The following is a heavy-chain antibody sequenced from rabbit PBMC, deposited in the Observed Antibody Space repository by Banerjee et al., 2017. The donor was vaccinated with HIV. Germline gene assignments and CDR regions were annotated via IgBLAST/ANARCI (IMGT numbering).Heavy chain of an antibody. V-gene: IGHV1S45*01. CDR2: IDIGSRDFT. CDR1: GIDFSSYNF. J-gene: IGHJ6*01. Sequence: QEQLVEYGGGLVKPGGTLTLNCKASGIDFSSYNFICWVRQAPGKGLEWIACIDIGSRDFTYYASWAKGRFIISKTSSTTVTLQMTSLTVADTATYFCARDTGSSFSTYGMDLWGPGTLVTVS. CDR3: ARDTGSSFSTYGMDL. D-gene: IGHD8-1*01.